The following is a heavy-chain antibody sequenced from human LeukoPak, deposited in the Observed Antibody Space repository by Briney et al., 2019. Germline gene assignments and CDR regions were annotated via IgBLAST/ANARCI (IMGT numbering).Heavy chain of an antibody. V-gene: IGHV4-59*12. Sequence: SETLSLTCTVSGGSISSYYWSWIRQPPGKGLEWIGYIYYSGSTNYNPSLKSRVTISVDTSKKQFSLKLSSVTAADTAVYYCAREDYDFWSGYYEEEIYYYYMDVWGKGTTVTVSS. CDR1: GGSISSYY. CDR2: IYYSGST. D-gene: IGHD3-3*01. CDR3: AREDYDFWSGYYEEEIYYYYMDV. J-gene: IGHJ6*03.